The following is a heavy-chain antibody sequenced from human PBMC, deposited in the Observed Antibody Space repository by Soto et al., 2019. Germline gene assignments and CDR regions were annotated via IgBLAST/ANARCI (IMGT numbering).Heavy chain of an antibody. CDR2: IKQDGSEK. D-gene: IGHD6-13*01. CDR1: GFTFSSYW. CDR3: ARKGGQPAAVYYYYYMDV. V-gene: IGHV3-7*02. Sequence: GGSLRLSCAASGFTFSSYWMSWVRQAPGKGLEWVANIKQDGSEKYYVDSVKGRFTISRDNAETSLYLQMNSLRDEDTAVYYCARKGGQPAAVYYYYYMDVWGKGTTVTVSS. J-gene: IGHJ6*03.